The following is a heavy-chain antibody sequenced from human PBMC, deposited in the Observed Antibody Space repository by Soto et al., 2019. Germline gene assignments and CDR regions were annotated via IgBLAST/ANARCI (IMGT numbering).Heavy chain of an antibody. Sequence: ASVKVSCKASGGTFSSYAISWVRQAPGKGLEWMGGFDPEDGETIYAQKFQGRVTMTEDTSTDTAYMELSSLRSEDTAVYYCATEWELLDYWGQGTLVTVSS. CDR2: FDPEDGET. V-gene: IGHV1-24*01. J-gene: IGHJ4*02. D-gene: IGHD1-26*01. CDR3: ATEWELLDY. CDR1: GGTFSSYA.